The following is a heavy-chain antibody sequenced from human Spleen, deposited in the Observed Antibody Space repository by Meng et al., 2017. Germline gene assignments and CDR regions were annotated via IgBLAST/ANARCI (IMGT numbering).Heavy chain of an antibody. D-gene: IGHD2-2*01. J-gene: IGHJ5*02. CDR3: ARWVSRGTSWFDP. V-gene: IGHV4-34*12. Sequence: QVQLHQWVEGLLKPSETLSLTGGVYGGSFSGYSWNWIRQPPGKGLEWVGEIFRSGRTNYNPSLKSRVTISVDKSKNQFSLKLSSVTAADTAVYYCARWVSRGTSWFDPWGQGTLVTVSS. CDR2: IFRSGRT. CDR1: GGSFSGYS.